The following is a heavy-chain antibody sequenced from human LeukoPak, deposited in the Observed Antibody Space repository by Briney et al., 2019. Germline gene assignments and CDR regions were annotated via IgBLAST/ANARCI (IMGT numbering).Heavy chain of an antibody. Sequence: ASVEVSCKASGYTFTGYYMHWVRQAPGQGLEWMGWINPNSGGTNYAQKFQGRVTMTRDTSISTAYMELSRLRSDDTAVYYCARAGYCSGGSCYSYQAFDIWGQGTMVTVSS. D-gene: IGHD2-15*01. CDR3: ARAGYCSGGSCYSYQAFDI. V-gene: IGHV1-2*02. CDR1: GYTFTGYY. J-gene: IGHJ3*02. CDR2: INPNSGGT.